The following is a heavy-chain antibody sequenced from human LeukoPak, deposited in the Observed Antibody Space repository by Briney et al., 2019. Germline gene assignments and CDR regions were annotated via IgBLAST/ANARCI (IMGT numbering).Heavy chain of an antibody. D-gene: IGHD3-3*01. Sequence: GGSLRLSCAASGFTFSSYGMHWVRQAPGKGLEWVAVISYDGSNKYYADSVKGRFTISRDNSKNTLYLQMNSLRAEDTAVYYCANSGRGSGADFWSGYKDYWGQGTLVTVSS. V-gene: IGHV3-30*18. J-gene: IGHJ4*02. CDR1: GFTFSSYG. CDR2: ISYDGSNK. CDR3: ANSGRGSGADFWSGYKDY.